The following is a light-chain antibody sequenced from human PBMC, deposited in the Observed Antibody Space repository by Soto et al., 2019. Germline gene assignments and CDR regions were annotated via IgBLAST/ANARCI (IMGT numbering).Light chain of an antibody. Sequence: DIVLTQSPFTLSFSPVERSTLSFMASQTVRSSSLAWYHQKPGQAPRLLIFGASTRAAGFPDRFSGSGSGTDFTLTISRLEPEDFAVYYCQQYGSSGTFGQRTKVDIK. J-gene: IGKJ1*01. CDR3: QQYGSSGT. V-gene: IGKV3-20*01. CDR2: GAS. CDR1: QTVRSSS.